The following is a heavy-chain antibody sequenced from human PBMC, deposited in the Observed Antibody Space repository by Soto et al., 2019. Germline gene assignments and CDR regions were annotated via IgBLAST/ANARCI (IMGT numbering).Heavy chain of an antibody. D-gene: IGHD5-18*01. J-gene: IGHJ5*02. CDR1: GGSISSGGYY. V-gene: IGHV4-31*03. CDR2: IYYSGST. CDR3: ARGNVDTAMATPRFDP. Sequence: QVQLQESGPGLVKPSQTLSLTCTVSGGSISSGGYYWSWIRQHPGKGLEWIGYIYYSGSTYYNPSLKSRVTISVDTSKNQFSLKLSSVTAADTAVYYCARGNVDTAMATPRFDPWGQGTLVTVSS.